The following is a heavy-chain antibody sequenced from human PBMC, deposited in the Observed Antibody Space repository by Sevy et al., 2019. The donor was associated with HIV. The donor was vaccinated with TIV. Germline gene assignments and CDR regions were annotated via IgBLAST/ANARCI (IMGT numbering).Heavy chain of an antibody. J-gene: IGHJ4*02. D-gene: IGHD3-22*01. CDR2: IWYDGSNK. CDR3: ARAYPAIRYYDSSGYSPTDY. V-gene: IGHV3-33*01. Sequence: GGSLRLSCAASGFTFSSYGMHWVRQAPGKGLEWVAVIWYDGSNKYYADSVNGRFTISRDNSKNTLYLQMNSLRAEDTAVYYCARAYPAIRYYDSSGYSPTDYWGQGTLVTVSS. CDR1: GFTFSSYG.